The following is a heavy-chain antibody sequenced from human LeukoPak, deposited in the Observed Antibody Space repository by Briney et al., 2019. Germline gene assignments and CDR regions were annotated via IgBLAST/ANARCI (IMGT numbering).Heavy chain of an antibody. CDR1: GGSISSYY. Sequence: SETLSLTCTVSGGSISSYYWNCIRQPAGKGLEWIGPIYSSGSTNYNPSLKSRVTMSVDTFKNQFSLKLSSVTAADTAVYYCARDPSSFGGRFDPWGQGTLVTVSS. CDR3: ARDPSSFGGRFDP. D-gene: IGHD3-10*01. CDR2: IYSSGST. J-gene: IGHJ5*02. V-gene: IGHV4-4*07.